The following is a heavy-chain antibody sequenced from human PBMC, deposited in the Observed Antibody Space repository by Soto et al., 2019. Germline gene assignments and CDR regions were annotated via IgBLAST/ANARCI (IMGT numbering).Heavy chain of an antibody. J-gene: IGHJ3*02. D-gene: IGHD4-4*01. CDR1: GGTFSSYA. CDR3: ARIRLQYTLVDAFDI. V-gene: IGHV1-69*06. CDR2: IIPIFGTA. Sequence: SVKVSCKASGGTFSSYAISWVRQAPGQGLEWMGGIIPIFGTANYARKFQGRVTITADKSTSTAYMELSSLRSEDTAVYYCARIRLQYTLVDAFDIWGQGTMVTVSS.